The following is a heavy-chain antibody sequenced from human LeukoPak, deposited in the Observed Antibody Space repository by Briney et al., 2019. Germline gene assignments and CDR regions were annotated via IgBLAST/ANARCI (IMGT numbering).Heavy chain of an antibody. D-gene: IGHD3-22*01. CDR1: GFTFSSYS. Sequence: GGSLRLSCAASGFTFSSYSMNWVRQAPGKGLEWVSSISSSSSYIYYADSVKGQFTISRDNAKNSLYLQMNSLRAEDTAVYYCASPNYYDSSGCRYWGQGTLVTVSS. V-gene: IGHV3-21*01. J-gene: IGHJ4*02. CDR2: ISSSSSYI. CDR3: ASPNYYDSSGCRY.